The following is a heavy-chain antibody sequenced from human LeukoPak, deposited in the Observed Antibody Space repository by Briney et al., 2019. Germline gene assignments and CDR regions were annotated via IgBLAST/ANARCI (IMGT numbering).Heavy chain of an antibody. J-gene: IGHJ4*02. V-gene: IGHV4-31*03. CDR1: GGSISSGGYY. D-gene: IGHD6-13*01. Sequence: SETLSLTCTVSGGSISSGGYYWSWIRQHPGKGLEWIGYIYYSGSTYYNPSLKSRVTISVDTSKNQFSLKLSSVTAADTAVYYCARWRSSSWYPWAADYYFDYWGQGTLVTVSS. CDR3: ARWRSSSWYPWAADYYFDY. CDR2: IYYSGST.